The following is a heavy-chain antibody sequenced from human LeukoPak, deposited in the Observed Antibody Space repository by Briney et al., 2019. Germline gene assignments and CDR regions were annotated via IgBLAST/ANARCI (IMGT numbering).Heavy chain of an antibody. D-gene: IGHD5-18*01. CDR3: AREDTALVIAY. Sequence: GGSLRLSCAASGFTFSSYWMSWVRQAPGKGLEWVAIMWYDGSNKYYTDSVKGRFTISRDNSKNTLYLQMNSLRVEDTAVYYCAREDTALVIAYWGQGTLVTVSS. CDR2: MWYDGSNK. J-gene: IGHJ4*02. V-gene: IGHV3-33*08. CDR1: GFTFSSYW.